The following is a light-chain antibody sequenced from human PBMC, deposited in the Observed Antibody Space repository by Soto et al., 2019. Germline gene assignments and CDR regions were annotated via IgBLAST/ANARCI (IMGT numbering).Light chain of an antibody. CDR2: GNS. CDR1: SSNIGTGYD. J-gene: IGLJ2*01. V-gene: IGLV1-40*01. CDR3: RSYDSSLSGSV. Sequence: QSALTQPPSVSGAPGQRVTISCTGSSSNIGTGYDVHWYQQLPGTAPKLLIYGNSNRPSGVPVRFSGSKSGTSASLAITGLQAEDEADHYCRSYDSSLSGSVFGGGTKVTVL.